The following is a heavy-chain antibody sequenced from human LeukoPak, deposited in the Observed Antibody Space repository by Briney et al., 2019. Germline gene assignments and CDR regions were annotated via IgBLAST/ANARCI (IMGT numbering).Heavy chain of an antibody. J-gene: IGHJ6*04. CDR2: ISSSGSTI. V-gene: IGHV3-48*03. CDR1: GFTFSSYE. D-gene: IGHD6-13*01. Sequence: GGSLRLSCAASGFTFSSYEMNWVRQAPGKGLEWVSYISSSGSTIYYADSVKGRFTISRDNAKNSLYLQMNSLRAEDTAVYYCAGSSWINRYYYYGMDVWGKGTTVTVSS. CDR3: AGSSWINRYYYYGMDV.